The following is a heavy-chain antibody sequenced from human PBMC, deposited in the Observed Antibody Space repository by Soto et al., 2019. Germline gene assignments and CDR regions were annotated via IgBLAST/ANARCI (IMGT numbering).Heavy chain of an antibody. V-gene: IGHV1-18*01. CDR3: ARGGSSWSAEYYQL. D-gene: IGHD6-19*01. J-gene: IGHJ1*01. CDR1: GYTFTNYG. CDR2: ISGYNGET. Sequence: QVQLVQSGAEVKKPGASVKVSCKASGYTFTNYGINWVRQAPGQGPEWMGWISGYNGETKYAQSLHGRVTMTTDTSTSTAYMELRSLRSDDTAVYYCARGGSSWSAEYYQLWGQGTLVIVSS.